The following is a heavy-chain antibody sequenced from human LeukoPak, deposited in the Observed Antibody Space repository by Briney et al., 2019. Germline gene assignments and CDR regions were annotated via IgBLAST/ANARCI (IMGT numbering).Heavy chain of an antibody. V-gene: IGHV4-39*07. CDR1: GDSISSYSYY. D-gene: IGHD2-21*01. Sequence: PSETLSLTCTVSGDSISSYSYYGAWIRQPPGKGLEWIGSILFRGATYYNPSLKPRIIMSVDTSQNNFSLKLTSVTAADTAVYFCARESGDTRTVNSFDFWGRGTLVTVSS. J-gene: IGHJ4*01. CDR2: ILFRGAT. CDR3: ARESGDTRTVNSFDF.